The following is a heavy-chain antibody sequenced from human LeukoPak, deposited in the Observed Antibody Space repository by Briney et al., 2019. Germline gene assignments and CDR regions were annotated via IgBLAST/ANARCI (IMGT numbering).Heavy chain of an antibody. CDR1: GGSFSGYY. J-gene: IGHJ4*02. V-gene: IGHV4-34*01. Sequence: SETLSLTCAVYGGSFSGYYWSWIRQPPGKGLEWIGEINHSGSTNYNPSLKSRVTISVDTSKNQFSLKLSSVTAADTAVYYCARTNYMGYSDYWGQGTLVTVSS. D-gene: IGHD1-7*01. CDR2: INHSGST. CDR3: ARTNYMGYSDY.